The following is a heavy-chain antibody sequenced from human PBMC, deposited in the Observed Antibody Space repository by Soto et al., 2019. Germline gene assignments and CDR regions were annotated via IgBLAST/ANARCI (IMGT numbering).Heavy chain of an antibody. CDR1: GFTFSSYG. J-gene: IGHJ4*02. V-gene: IGHV3-33*01. Sequence: GGSLRLSCAASGFTFSSYGMHWVRQAPGKGLEWVAVIWYDGSNKYYADSVKGRFTISRDNSKNTLYLQMNSLRAEDTAVYYCARGLRAGTVYFDYWGQGTLVTVSS. D-gene: IGHD6-13*01. CDR3: ARGLRAGTVYFDY. CDR2: IWYDGSNK.